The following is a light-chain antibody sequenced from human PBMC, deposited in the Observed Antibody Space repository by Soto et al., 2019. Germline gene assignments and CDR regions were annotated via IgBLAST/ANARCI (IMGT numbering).Light chain of an antibody. CDR2: RNN. V-gene: IGLV1-47*01. CDR1: TSNIESNY. J-gene: IGLJ2*01. CDR3: ATWDDSLRGVV. Sequence: QSVLTQPPSASGTPGQRVTISCSGSTSNIESNYVYWYQQLPGTAPRLLIYRNNHRPSGVPDRFSGSKSGASASLAISGLRSEDEAEYYCATWDDSLRGVVFGGGTKLTVL.